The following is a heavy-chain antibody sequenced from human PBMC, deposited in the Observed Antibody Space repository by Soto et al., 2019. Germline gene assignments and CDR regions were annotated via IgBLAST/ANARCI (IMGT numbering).Heavy chain of an antibody. J-gene: IGHJ4*02. CDR3: ATDSDTVTTGY. CDR2: IFNSGGT. V-gene: IGHV4-61*01. Sequence: ETLSLTCSVSGGSVRSGKHYWSWIRQPPVKGLEWIGYIFNSGGTNYNPSLKRRVSISADMSKNQFSLNLTSVTAADTAVYYCATDSDTVTTGYWGQGTLVTV. CDR1: GGSVRSGKHY. D-gene: IGHD4-17*01.